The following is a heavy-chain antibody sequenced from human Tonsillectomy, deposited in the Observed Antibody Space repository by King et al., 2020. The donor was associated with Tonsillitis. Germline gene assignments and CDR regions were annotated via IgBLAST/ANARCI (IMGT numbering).Heavy chain of an antibody. J-gene: IGHJ5*02. V-gene: IGHV4-34*01. CDR2: INHSGST. CDR3: ARGAYCGGDCYPGNYNWFDP. Sequence: VQLQQWGAGLLKPSETLSLTCAVYGGSFSGYYWSWIRQPPGKGLEWIGEINHSGSTNYNPSLKSRVTISVDTSKNQFSLKLSSVTAADTAVYYWARGAYCGGDCYPGNYNWFDPWGQGTLVTVSS. D-gene: IGHD2-21*02. CDR1: GGSFSGYY.